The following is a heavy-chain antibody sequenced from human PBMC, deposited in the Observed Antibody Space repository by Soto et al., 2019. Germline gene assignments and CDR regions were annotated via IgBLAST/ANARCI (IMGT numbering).Heavy chain of an antibody. J-gene: IGHJ5*02. CDR2: IYYSGST. Sequence: QVQLQESGPGLVKPSQTLSLTCTVSGGSISSGGYYWIWIRQHPGKGLESIGYIYYSGSTYYNPSLKSRVTISVDTSKNQFSLKLSSVTAADTAVYYCARDHSNYHNWFDPWGQGTLVTVSS. CDR3: ARDHSNYHNWFDP. V-gene: IGHV4-31*03. D-gene: IGHD4-4*01. CDR1: GGSISSGGYY.